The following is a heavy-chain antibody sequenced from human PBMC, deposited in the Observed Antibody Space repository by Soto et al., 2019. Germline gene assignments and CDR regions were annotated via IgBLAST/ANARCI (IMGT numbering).Heavy chain of an antibody. J-gene: IGHJ6*02. Sequence: PSETLSLTCTVSGGSISSGGYYWSWIRQHPGKGLEWIGYIYYSGSTYYNPSLKSRVTISVDTSKNQFSLKLSSVTAADTAVYYCARDHKEMIYDFWSGYRPYYYGMDVWGQGTTVTVSS. CDR2: IYYSGST. V-gene: IGHV4-31*03. D-gene: IGHD3-3*01. CDR1: GGSISSGGYY. CDR3: ARDHKEMIYDFWSGYRPYYYGMDV.